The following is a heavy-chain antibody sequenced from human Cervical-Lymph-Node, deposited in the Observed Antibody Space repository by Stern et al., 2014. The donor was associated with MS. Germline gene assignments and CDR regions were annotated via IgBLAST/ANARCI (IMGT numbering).Heavy chain of an antibody. CDR2: IYHPGST. CDR1: RGSIRSDTW. V-gene: IGHV4-4*02. D-gene: IGHD4-17*01. Sequence: VQLVESGPGLVKPSGTLSLTCAVSRGSIRSDTWWSWVRQPPGTGLERIGEIYHPGSTNYNPSLKSRVTISVDKSKDHFSLRLSSVTAADTAVYYCASTLFGDHAFDIWGQGTMVSVSS. CDR3: ASTLFGDHAFDI. J-gene: IGHJ3*02.